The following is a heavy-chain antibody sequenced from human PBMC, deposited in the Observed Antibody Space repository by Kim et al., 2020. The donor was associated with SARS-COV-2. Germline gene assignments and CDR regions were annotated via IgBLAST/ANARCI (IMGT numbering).Heavy chain of an antibody. D-gene: IGHD4-17*01. CDR1: GFTFSNAW. V-gene: IGHV3-15*01. CDR2: IKSKTDGGTT. Sequence: GGSLRLSCAASGFTFSNAWMSWVRQAPGKGLEWVGRIKSKTDGGTTDYAAPVKGRFTISRDDSKNTLYLQMNSLKTEDTAVYYCTTDLYCDYEDNYYGMDVWGQETTLTLSS. CDR3: TTDLYCDYEDNYYGMDV. J-gene: IGHJ6*02.